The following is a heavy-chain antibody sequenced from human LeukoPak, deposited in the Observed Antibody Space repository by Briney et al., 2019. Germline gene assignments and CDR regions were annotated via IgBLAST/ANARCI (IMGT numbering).Heavy chain of an antibody. CDR2: INPSGGST. D-gene: IGHD2-21*02. V-gene: IGHV1-46*01. J-gene: IGHJ6*02. CDR1: GYTFTSYY. Sequence: ASVKVSCKASGYTFTSYYMHWVRQAPGQGLEWVGIINPSGGSTSYAQKFQGRVTMTRDTSTSTVYMELSSLRSEDTAVYYCARQVVTATRAAPYYYYYGMDVWGQGTTVTVSS. CDR3: ARQVVTATRAAPYYYYYGMDV.